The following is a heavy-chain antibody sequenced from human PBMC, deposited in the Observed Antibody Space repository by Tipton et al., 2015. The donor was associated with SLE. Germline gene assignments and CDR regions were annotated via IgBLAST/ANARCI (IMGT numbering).Heavy chain of an antibody. CDR3: ARGIGITGTTEY. V-gene: IGHV4-59*11. CDR2: IYNSGST. Sequence: GLVKPSETLSLSCSVSGDSIRSHYCGWVRQPPGKGLEWIGFIYNSGSTSYNPSLKSRVTISEDMSKNQFSLKLSSVTAADTAVYYCARGIGITGTTEYWGQGTLVTVSS. D-gene: IGHD1-7*01. CDR1: GDSIRSHY. J-gene: IGHJ4*02.